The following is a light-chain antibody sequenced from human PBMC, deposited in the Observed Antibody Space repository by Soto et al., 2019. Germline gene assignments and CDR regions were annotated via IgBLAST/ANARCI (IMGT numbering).Light chain of an antibody. J-gene: IGLJ2*01. CDR3: SSYTSSSTLVV. V-gene: IGLV2-14*01. CDR1: SSDVGGYNY. Sequence: QSALTQPASVSGSPGQSITISCTGTSSDVGGYNYVSWYQQHPGKAPKLMIYGVSNRPSGISNRFSGSKSGNTASLTISGLQAEDEADYYCSSYTSSSTLVVLGGGTKLTVL. CDR2: GVS.